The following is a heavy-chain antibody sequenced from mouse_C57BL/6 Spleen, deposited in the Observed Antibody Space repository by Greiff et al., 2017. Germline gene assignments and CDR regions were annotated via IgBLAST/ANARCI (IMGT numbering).Heavy chain of an antibody. CDR2: IYPRDGST. Sequence: VHLVESGPELVKPGASVKLSCKASGYTFTSYDINWVKQRPGQGLEWIGWIYPRDGSTKYNEKFKGKATLTVDTSSSTAYMELHSLTSEDSAVYFCARDYYGSSYRYYAMDYWGQGTSVTVSS. V-gene: IGHV1-85*01. D-gene: IGHD1-1*01. J-gene: IGHJ4*01. CDR1: GYTFTSYD. CDR3: ARDYYGSSYRYYAMDY.